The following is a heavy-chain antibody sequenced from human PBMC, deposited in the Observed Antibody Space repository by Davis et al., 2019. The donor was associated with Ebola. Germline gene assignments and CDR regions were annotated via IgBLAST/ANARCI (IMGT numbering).Heavy chain of an antibody. CDR2: ISTSSI. J-gene: IGHJ4*02. D-gene: IGHD1-7*01. V-gene: IGHV3-21*01. CDR3: ATSGLITGTPY. Sequence: PGGSLRLSCAASGFTFSNYAMNWVRQAPGKGLEWVSSISTSSIHYADSLKGRFTISRDNAKKSLYLQMNSLRAEDTAVYYCATSGLITGTPYWGQGTLVTVSS. CDR1: GFTFSNYA.